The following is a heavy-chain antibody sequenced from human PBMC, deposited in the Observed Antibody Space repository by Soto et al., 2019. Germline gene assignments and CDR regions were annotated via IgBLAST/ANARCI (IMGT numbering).Heavy chain of an antibody. D-gene: IGHD3-3*01. Sequence: GASVKVSCKASGYTFTSYYMHWVRQAPGQELEWMGIINPSGGSTSYAQKFQGRVTMTRDTSTSTVYMELSSLRSEDTAVYYCARDRRRITIFGVAPGGWFDPWGQGTLVTVSS. CDR1: GYTFTSYY. CDR3: ARDRRRITIFGVAPGGWFDP. V-gene: IGHV1-46*03. CDR2: INPSGGST. J-gene: IGHJ5*02.